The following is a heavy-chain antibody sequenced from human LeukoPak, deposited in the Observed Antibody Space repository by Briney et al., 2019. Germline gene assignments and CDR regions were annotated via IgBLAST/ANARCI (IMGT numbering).Heavy chain of an antibody. D-gene: IGHD2-15*01. CDR3: ASRPDQHLLYYFDY. Sequence: ASVKVSCKASGYIFTGYYMHWVRQAPGQGLEWMGWINPNSGGTKYAQKFQGRVTMTSDASISTAYMELSSLRSDDTAVYYCASRPDQHLLYYFDYWGQGALVTVSS. CDR2: INPNSGGT. J-gene: IGHJ4*02. V-gene: IGHV1-2*02. CDR1: GYIFTGYY.